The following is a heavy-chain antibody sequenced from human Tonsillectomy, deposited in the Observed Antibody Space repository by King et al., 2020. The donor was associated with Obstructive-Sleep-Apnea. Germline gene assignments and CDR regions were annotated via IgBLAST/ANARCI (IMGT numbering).Heavy chain of an antibody. CDR1: CGSISSYS. Sequence: VQLQESGPGLVKPSETLSLTCTVSCGSISSYSWAWIRQPAGEGLEWIGRMFTSGSTNCNPSLKSRVTMSVDTSKNQFSLKLSSVTAADTAVYYCARDVPYDWLVPYYYYGMDVWGQGTTVTVSS. CDR2: MFTSGST. V-gene: IGHV4-4*07. D-gene: IGHD3-9*01. CDR3: ARDVPYDWLVPYYYYGMDV. J-gene: IGHJ6*02.